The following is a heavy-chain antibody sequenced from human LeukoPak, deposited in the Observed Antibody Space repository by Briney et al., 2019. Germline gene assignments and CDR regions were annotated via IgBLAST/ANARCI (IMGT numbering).Heavy chain of an antibody. CDR2: IYSGGST. Sequence: GGSLRLSCAASGFTVSSSCMTWVRQAPGKGLEWVSIIYSGGSTYYADSVKGRFTISRDNSQNTLYLQMNSLRAEDTAVYYCARDPGSGITAAGHFDYWGQGTLVTVSS. CDR1: GFTVSSSC. CDR3: ARDPGSGITAAGHFDY. V-gene: IGHV3-66*01. J-gene: IGHJ4*02. D-gene: IGHD6-13*01.